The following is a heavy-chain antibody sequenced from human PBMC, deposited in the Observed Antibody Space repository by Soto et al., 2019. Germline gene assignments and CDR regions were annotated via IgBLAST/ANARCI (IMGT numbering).Heavy chain of an antibody. CDR2: MKQDGSEK. CDR3: APIEEVAFHI. J-gene: IGHJ3*02. Sequence: GGSLRLSCVASVFTFSSSWMACVRHTPGKGLEWVGNMKQDGSEKYYVDSVKGRFTISRDNAKNSLYLQMNSLRAEDTAVYYCAPIEEVAFHIWGQGTMVNVSS. V-gene: IGHV3-7*03. D-gene: IGHD1-26*01. CDR1: VFTFSSSW.